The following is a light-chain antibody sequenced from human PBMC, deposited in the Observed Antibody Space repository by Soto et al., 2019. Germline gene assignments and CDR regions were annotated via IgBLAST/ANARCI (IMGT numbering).Light chain of an antibody. CDR3: QQYSSYSPFT. V-gene: IGKV1-5*03. Sequence: DIQMTQSPSTLSASVGDRVTITCRASQSISSWLAWYQQKPGKAPRLLIYRASSLQIGVPSRFSGSGSGTEFTLTISSLQPDDFATYCCQQYSSYSPFTFGQRTKLEI. J-gene: IGKJ2*01. CDR2: RAS. CDR1: QSISSW.